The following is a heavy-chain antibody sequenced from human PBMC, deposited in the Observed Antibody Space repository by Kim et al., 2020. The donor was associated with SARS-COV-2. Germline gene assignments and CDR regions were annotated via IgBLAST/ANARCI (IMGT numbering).Heavy chain of an antibody. J-gene: IGHJ3*02. V-gene: IGHV4-34*01. CDR2: INHSGST. Sequence: SETLSLTCAVYGGSFSGYYWSWIRQPPGKGLEWIGEINHSGSTNYNPSLKSRVTISVDTSKNQFSLKLSSVTAADTAVYYCARGSPSLGGTAFDIWGQGTMVTVSS. CDR1: GGSFSGYY. D-gene: IGHD3-10*01. CDR3: ARGSPSLGGTAFDI.